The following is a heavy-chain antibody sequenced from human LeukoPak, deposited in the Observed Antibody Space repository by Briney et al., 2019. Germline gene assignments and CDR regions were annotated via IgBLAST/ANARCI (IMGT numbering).Heavy chain of an antibody. V-gene: IGHV1-18*01. Sequence: ASVKVSCKASGYTFYYYGISWVRQAPGQGLEWMGWVSAYNGNTNYAQKLQGRVTMTTDTSTSTAYMELRSLRPDDTAVYYCVREENWFDPWGQGTLVTVSS. J-gene: IGHJ5*02. CDR3: VREENWFDP. CDR1: GYTFYYYG. CDR2: VSAYNGNT.